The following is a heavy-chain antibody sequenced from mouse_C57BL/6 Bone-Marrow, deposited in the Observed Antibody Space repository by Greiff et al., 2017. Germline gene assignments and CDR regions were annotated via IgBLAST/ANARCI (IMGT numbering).Heavy chain of an antibody. CDR2: IYPSDSET. D-gene: IGHD1-1*01. CDR3: ARTWVYCSGSSPYYFDY. V-gene: IGHV1-61*01. Sequence: QVQLQQPGAELVRPGSSVKLSCKASGYTFTSYWMDWVKQRPGQGLEWIGNIYPSDSETHYNQKFKDKATLTVAKSSSTAYMQLSSLTSEDSAVYYCARTWVYCSGSSPYYFDYWGQGTTLTVSS. J-gene: IGHJ2*01. CDR1: GYTFTSYW.